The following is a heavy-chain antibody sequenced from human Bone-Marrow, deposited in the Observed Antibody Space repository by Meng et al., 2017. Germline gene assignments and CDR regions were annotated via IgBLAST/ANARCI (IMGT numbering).Heavy chain of an antibody. CDR2: ISAYNGNT. V-gene: IGHV1-18*01. Sequence: QVQLVQSGAEVKKPGASVKVSCKASGYTFTSYGISWVRQAPGQGLEWMGWISAYNGNTNYAQKLQGRVTMTTDTSTSTAYMELRSLRSDDTAVYYCARDPFVYYDFYYYYYGMDVWGQGTTVTVSS. CDR3: ARDPFVYYDFYYYYYGMDV. J-gene: IGHJ6*02. D-gene: IGHD3-3*01. CDR1: GYTFTSYG.